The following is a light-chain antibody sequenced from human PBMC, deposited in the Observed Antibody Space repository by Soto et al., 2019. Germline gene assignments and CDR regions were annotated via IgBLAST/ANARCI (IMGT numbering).Light chain of an antibody. J-gene: IGKJ1*01. CDR3: QHYASFSRT. CDR1: QSISGW. Sequence: DIQVTQSPSTLSASVGDRVTITCRASQSISGWLAWYQHRPGKAPQLLIYDASILETGVPSRFSGSGSGTEFTLTISSLQPDDFATSYCQHYASFSRTFGQGTKVDIK. CDR2: DAS. V-gene: IGKV1-5*01.